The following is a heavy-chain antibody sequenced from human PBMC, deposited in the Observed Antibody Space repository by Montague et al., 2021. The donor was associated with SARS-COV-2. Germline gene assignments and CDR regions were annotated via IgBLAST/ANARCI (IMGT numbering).Heavy chain of an antibody. CDR3: ARSPTYYHILTGYFSGPNWFDP. D-gene: IGHD3-9*01. CDR2: IYYSGST. V-gene: IGHV4-39*01. J-gene: IGHJ5*02. Sequence: SETLSLTCTVSGGSISSSSYYWGWIRQPPGKGLEWIGSIYYSGSTYYNPSLKSRVTISVDTSKNQFSLKLSSVTAADTAVYYCARSPTYYHILTGYFSGPNWFDPWGQGTLVTVSS. CDR1: GGSISSSSYY.